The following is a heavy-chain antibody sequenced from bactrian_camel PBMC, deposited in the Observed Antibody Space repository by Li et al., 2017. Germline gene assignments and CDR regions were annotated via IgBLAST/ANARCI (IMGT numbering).Heavy chain of an antibody. CDR3: AATNPFAAVVTCELGAFEL. J-gene: IGHJ4*01. CDR2: TSPTGLT. Sequence: HVQLVESGGDLVEPGGSLTLSCQASGFSFTNNWMNWVRQAPGKGLEWVSSTSPTGLTYYADSVKGRFTISQDNAKSTLALRMNSLKSEDAALYYCAATNPFAAVVTCELGAFELWGKGTQVTVS. D-gene: IGHD2*01. CDR1: GFSFTNNW. V-gene: IGHV3S6*01.